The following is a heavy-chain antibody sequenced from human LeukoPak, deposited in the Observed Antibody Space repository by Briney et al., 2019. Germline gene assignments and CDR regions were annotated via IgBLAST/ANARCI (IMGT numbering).Heavy chain of an antibody. J-gene: IGHJ4*02. D-gene: IGHD4-23*01. CDR1: GGSISSSSYY. Sequence: SETLSLTCTVSGGSISSSSYYWGWIRQPPGKGLEWIGSIYYSGSTYYNPSLKSRVTISVDTSKNQFSLKLSSVTAADTAVYYCATFGRVNSRHFDYWGQGTLVTVSS. CDR2: IYYSGST. CDR3: ATFGRVNSRHFDY. V-gene: IGHV4-39*01.